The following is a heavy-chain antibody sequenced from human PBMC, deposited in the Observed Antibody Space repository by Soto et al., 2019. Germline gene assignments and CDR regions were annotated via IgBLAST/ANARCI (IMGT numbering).Heavy chain of an antibody. Sequence: QVQLVQSGAEVKKPGASVKVSCKASGYTFTSYDINWVRQATGQGLEYLGWMNPNSGNTGYVQKFQGRVTMTWDSSITTAYMELSSLRSEDTAVYFCARGVTYGAYSRWCDPWGQGTLVTVSS. D-gene: IGHD4-17*01. J-gene: IGHJ5*02. V-gene: IGHV1-8*01. CDR2: MNPNSGNT. CDR1: GYTFTSYD. CDR3: ARGVTYGAYSRWCDP.